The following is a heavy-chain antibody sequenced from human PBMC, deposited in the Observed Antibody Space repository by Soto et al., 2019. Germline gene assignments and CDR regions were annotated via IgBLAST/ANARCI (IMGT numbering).Heavy chain of an antibody. Sequence: GGSLRLSCVASGLTFGSRAMTWVRQAPGEGLQWVSTITDTGGDAKYADSVRGRFVISRDNSKKTLYLQMTSLTAEDSAMYYCARGSTDSYPGSRIFDFWGRGTLVTVSS. D-gene: IGHD3-10*01. CDR1: GLTFGSRA. V-gene: IGHV3-23*01. J-gene: IGHJ4*02. CDR3: ARGSTDSYPGSRIFDF. CDR2: ITDTGGDA.